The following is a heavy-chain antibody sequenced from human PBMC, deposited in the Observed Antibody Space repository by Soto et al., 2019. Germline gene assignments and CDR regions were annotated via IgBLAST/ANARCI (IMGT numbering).Heavy chain of an antibody. J-gene: IGHJ4*02. D-gene: IGHD3-22*01. CDR2: INHSGST. V-gene: IGHV4-34*01. CDR1: GGSFSGYY. CDR3: ARGLWWRYDNSGPSYYFDY. Sequence: TSEALSLTCAVYGGSFSGYYWSWFRQPPGKGLEWIGEINHSGSTNYNPSLKSRVTISVDTSKNQFSLKLSSVTAADTAVYYCARGLWWRYDNSGPSYYFDYWGQGTLVTVSS.